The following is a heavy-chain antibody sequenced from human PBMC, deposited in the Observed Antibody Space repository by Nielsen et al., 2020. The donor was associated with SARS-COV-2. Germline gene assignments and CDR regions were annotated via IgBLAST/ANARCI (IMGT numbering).Heavy chain of an antibody. J-gene: IGHJ4*02. V-gene: IGHV4-34*01. CDR1: GGSFSGYY. CDR2: INHSGST. CDR3: ARLSGSYYGFDY. D-gene: IGHD1-26*01. Sequence: SETLSLTCAVYGGSFSGYYWSWIRQPPGKGLEWIGEINHSGSTNYNPSLKSRVTISVDTSKNQFSLKLSSVTAADTAVYYCARLSGSYYGFDYWGQGTLVTVSS.